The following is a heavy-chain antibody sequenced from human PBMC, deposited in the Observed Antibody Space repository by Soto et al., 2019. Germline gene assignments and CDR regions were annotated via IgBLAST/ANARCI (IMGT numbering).Heavy chain of an antibody. CDR2: IYHSGST. CDR1: VFSIISVYY. CDR3: ARARVQADISKGGYYFDY. J-gene: IGHJ4*02. D-gene: IGHD2-2*01. Sequence: SETLSLTCSVSVFSIISVYYCCCIRHPPGKWLEWIGIIYHSGSTYYNPSIKSRVTISVETSKNQFSLNLTSVTAADTAVYYCARARVQADISKGGYYFDYWGQRNLVIVSS. V-gene: IGHV4-38-2*02.